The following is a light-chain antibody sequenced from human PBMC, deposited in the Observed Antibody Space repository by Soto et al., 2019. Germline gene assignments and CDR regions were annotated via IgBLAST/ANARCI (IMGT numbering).Light chain of an antibody. Sequence: DIQMTQSPSTLSASVGDRVTITCRASQSISSWLAWYQQKPGKAPKLLIYKASSLESGVPSRFSGSGSGTEFTLTISSLQPDDFATYYCQQHNSYSITFGQGTRLEMK. CDR3: QQHNSYSIT. CDR2: KAS. CDR1: QSISSW. V-gene: IGKV1-5*03. J-gene: IGKJ5*01.